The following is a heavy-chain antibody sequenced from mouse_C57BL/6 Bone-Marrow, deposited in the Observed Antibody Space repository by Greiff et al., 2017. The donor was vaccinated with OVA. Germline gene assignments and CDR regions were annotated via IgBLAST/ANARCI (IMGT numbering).Heavy chain of an antibody. J-gene: IGHJ3*01. CDR1: GFTFSSYT. V-gene: IGHV5-9*01. Sequence: DVQLVESGGGLVKPGGSLKLSCAASGFTFSSYTMSWVRQTPEKRLEWVATISGGGGNTYYPDSVKGRFTISRDNAKNTLYLQMSSLRSEDTALYYCARTAQASWFAYWGQGTLVTVSA. CDR2: ISGGGGNT. CDR3: ARTAQASWFAY. D-gene: IGHD3-2*02.